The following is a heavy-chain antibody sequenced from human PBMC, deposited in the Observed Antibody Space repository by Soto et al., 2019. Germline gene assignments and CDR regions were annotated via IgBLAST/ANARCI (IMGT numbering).Heavy chain of an antibody. Sequence: PSETLSLTCAVSGGSISSSNWWSWVRQPPGKGLEWIGEIYHSGSTNYNPSLKSRVTISVDKSKNQFSLKLSSVTAADTAVYYCAGRVYYDFWGGYYALDYYYGMDVWGQGTTVTVSS. CDR1: GGSISSSNW. D-gene: IGHD3-3*01. V-gene: IGHV4-4*02. CDR2: IYHSGST. J-gene: IGHJ6*02. CDR3: AGRVYYDFWGGYYALDYYYGMDV.